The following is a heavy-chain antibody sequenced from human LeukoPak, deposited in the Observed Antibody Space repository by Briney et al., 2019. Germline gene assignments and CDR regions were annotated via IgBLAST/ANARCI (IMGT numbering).Heavy chain of an antibody. D-gene: IGHD5-18*01. CDR1: GFRFSSYD. J-gene: IGHJ5*01. V-gene: IGHV3-48*01. CDR2: LTRTSSAT. CDR3: ATGVSEYRSDWFDS. Sequence: PGGSLRLSCVGSGFRFSSYDMNWVRQAPERGLEWLSYLTRTSSATWYADSVKGRFTIFRDNAKSSLYLQMNSLRVEDTAVYYCATGVSEYRSDWFDSWGQGTLVNVAS.